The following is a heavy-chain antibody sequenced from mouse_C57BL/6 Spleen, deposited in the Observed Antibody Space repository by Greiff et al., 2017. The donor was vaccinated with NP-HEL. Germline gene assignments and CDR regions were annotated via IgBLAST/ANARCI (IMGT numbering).Heavy chain of an antibody. J-gene: IGHJ2*01. Sequence: QVQLQQSGPELVKPGASVKISCKASGYAFSSSWMNWVKQRPGKGLEWIGRIYPGDGDTNYNGKFKGKATLTADKSSSTAYMQLSSLTSEDSAVYFCARGGTARVYFDYWGQGTTLTVSS. CDR1: GYAFSSSW. D-gene: IGHD3-3*01. V-gene: IGHV1-82*01. CDR3: ARGGTARVYFDY. CDR2: IYPGDGDT.